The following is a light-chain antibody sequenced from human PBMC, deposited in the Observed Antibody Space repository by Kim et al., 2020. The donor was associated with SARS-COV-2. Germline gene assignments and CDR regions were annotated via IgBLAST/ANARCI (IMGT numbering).Light chain of an antibody. J-gene: IGKJ1*01. CDR2: GAS. Sequence: LSLSPGARATLSCRASHSIRSSYLAWYQQKPGQAPRLLIYGASRGATGIPDRFSGSGSGTGFTLTINRLEPEDFAVYYCQQSGEGFGQGTKVDIK. CDR3: QQSGEG. CDR1: HSIRSSY. V-gene: IGKV3-20*01.